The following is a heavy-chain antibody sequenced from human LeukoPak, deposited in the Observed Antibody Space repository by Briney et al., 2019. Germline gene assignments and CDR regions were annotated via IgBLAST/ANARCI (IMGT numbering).Heavy chain of an antibody. Sequence: PGGSLRLSCAASGFSFSRYDIHWVCQAPGKGLEWVAFIRYDGSNKNYADSVKGRFTISRDNFMSTVYLQMNSLRAEDTAVYYCAKDRQTITIFGVVNTPRANFDYWGQGTLVTVSS. D-gene: IGHD3-3*01. CDR1: GFSFSRYD. V-gene: IGHV3-30*02. J-gene: IGHJ4*02. CDR2: IRYDGSNK. CDR3: AKDRQTITIFGVVNTPRANFDY.